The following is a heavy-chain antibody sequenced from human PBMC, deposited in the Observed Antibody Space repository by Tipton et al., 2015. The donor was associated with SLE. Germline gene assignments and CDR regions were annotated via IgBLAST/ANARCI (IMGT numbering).Heavy chain of an antibody. Sequence: QSGAEVKKPGASVKVSCKASGYTFTSFDINWVRQATGQGLEWMGWMNPNSGNTAYAQKFQGRVTMTRDTSISTAYMELSSLRSEDTAVYYCARAPPHLGFDYWGQGTLVTVSS. CDR2: MNPNSGNT. CDR1: GYTFTSFD. J-gene: IGHJ4*02. CDR3: ARAPPHLGFDY. V-gene: IGHV1-8*01.